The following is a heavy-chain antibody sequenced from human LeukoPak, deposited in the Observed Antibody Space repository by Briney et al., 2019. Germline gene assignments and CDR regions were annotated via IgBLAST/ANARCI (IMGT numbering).Heavy chain of an antibody. Sequence: SETLSLTCTVSGGSISSYYWSWIRQPPGKGLEWIGYIYYSGSTNYNPSLKSRVTITVDTSKNQFSLKLSSVTAADTAVYYCARETYYYDSSGTGCFDPWGQGTLVTVSS. D-gene: IGHD3-22*01. CDR3: ARETYYYDSSGTGCFDP. CDR2: IYYSGST. CDR1: GGSISSYY. J-gene: IGHJ5*02. V-gene: IGHV4-59*01.